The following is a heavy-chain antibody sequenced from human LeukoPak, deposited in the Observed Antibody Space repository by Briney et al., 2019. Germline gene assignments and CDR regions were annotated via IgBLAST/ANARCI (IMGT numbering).Heavy chain of an antibody. Sequence: SETLSLTCTVSGGSISSSSYYWGWIRQPPGTGLEWIGSIYYSGSTYYNPSLKSRVTISVDTSKNQFSLKLSSVTAADTAVYYCASHGDYSNWFDPWGQGTLVTVSS. J-gene: IGHJ5*02. CDR2: IYYSGST. CDR1: GGSISSSSYY. CDR3: ASHGDYSNWFDP. V-gene: IGHV4-39*01. D-gene: IGHD4-17*01.